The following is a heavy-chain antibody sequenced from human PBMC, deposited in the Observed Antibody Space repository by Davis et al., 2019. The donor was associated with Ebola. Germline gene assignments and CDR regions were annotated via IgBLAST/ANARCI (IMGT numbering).Heavy chain of an antibody. CDR3: ARALTTVTTGWFDP. V-gene: IGHV1-69*13. Sequence: AASVKVSCKASGGTFSTYGLTWVRQAPGQGLEWMGVIIPIFATTKYAQKFQGRVTLTADESTGTAYMELNTLRSEDTAVYYCARALTTVTTGWFDPWGQGTLVTVSS. J-gene: IGHJ5*02. D-gene: IGHD4-17*01. CDR2: IIPIFATT. CDR1: GGTFSTYG.